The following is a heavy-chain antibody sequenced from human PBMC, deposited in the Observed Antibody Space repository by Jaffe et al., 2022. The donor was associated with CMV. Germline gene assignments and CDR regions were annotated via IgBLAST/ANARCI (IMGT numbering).Heavy chain of an antibody. V-gene: IGHV1-46*01. CDR3: AREYCSSTSCYQAIAARPGYYYYGMDV. CDR2: INPSGGST. D-gene: IGHD2-2*01. J-gene: IGHJ6*02. Sequence: QVQLVQSGAEVKKPGASVKVSCKASGYTFTSYYMHWVRQAPGQGLEWMGIINPSGGSTSYAQKFQGRVTMTRDTSTSTVYMELSSLRSEDTAVYYCAREYCSSTSCYQAIAARPGYYYYGMDVWGQGTTVTVSS. CDR1: GYTFTSYY.